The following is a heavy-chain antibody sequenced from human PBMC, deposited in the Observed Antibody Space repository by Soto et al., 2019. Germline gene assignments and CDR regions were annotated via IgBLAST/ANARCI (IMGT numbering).Heavy chain of an antibody. CDR3: ARGTHCLTSAACFFDGPSDY. Sequence: QVQLVESGGGVVQPGRSLRLSCAASGFNFSSYGMHWVRQAPGKGLEWVAVIWYDGTNKYYADSVKGRFTVSRDNSQNTLDLHVNSLRAEDTAVYYCARGTHCLTSAACFFDGPSDYWGQGILVTVSS. V-gene: IGHV3-33*01. CDR1: GFNFSSYG. CDR2: IWYDGTNK. J-gene: IGHJ4*02. D-gene: IGHD3-9*01.